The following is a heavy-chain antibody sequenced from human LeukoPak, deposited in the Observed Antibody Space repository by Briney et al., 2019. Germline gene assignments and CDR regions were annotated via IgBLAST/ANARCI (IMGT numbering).Heavy chain of an antibody. Sequence: GGSLRLSCAASGFTFSSYAMSWVRQAPGKGLEWVSAISGSGGSTYYADSVKGRFTISRDNSKNTLYLQMNSLRAEDTAVYYCARDGPYYYDSSGYYTEIYYYGMDVWGQGTTVTVSS. CDR3: ARDGPYYYDSSGYYTEIYYYGMDV. CDR2: ISGSGGST. CDR1: GFTFSSYA. J-gene: IGHJ6*02. V-gene: IGHV3-23*01. D-gene: IGHD3-22*01.